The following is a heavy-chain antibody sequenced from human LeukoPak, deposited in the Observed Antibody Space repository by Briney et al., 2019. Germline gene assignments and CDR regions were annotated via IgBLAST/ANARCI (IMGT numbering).Heavy chain of an antibody. CDR1: GFTFSNHA. V-gene: IGHV3-30-3*01. J-gene: IGHJ6*02. CDR2: ISYDGSNK. CDR3: ARDGGRGTYFYYGMGV. D-gene: IGHD1-26*01. Sequence: GGSLRLSCAASGFTFSNHAIHWVRQAPGKGLEWVAVISYDGSNKYYADSVKGRFTISRDNSKNTLYLQMDSLRVEDTAVYFCARDGGRGTYFYYGMGVWGQGTTVTVSS.